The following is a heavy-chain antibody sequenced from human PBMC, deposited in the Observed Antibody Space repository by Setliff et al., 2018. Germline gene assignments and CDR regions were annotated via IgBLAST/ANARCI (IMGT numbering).Heavy chain of an antibody. D-gene: IGHD2-15*01. Sequence: PGGSLRLSCAASGFTFSSHWMSWVRQAPGKGLEWVSAIGTAGDTYYPGSVKGRFTISRENAKNSLYLQMNSLRAGDTAVYYCARHTPGYYYMDVWGKGTTVTVSS. V-gene: IGHV3-13*01. CDR2: IGTAGDT. J-gene: IGHJ6*03. CDR1: GFTFSSHW. CDR3: ARHTPGYYYMDV.